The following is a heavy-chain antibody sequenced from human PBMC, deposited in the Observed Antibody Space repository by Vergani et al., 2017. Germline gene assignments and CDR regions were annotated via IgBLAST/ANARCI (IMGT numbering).Heavy chain of an antibody. Sequence: QVQLVESGGGVVQPGRSLRLSFAASGFTFRGYALHWVGKAPGKGLEWLAVISYEGSNKYYADSVKGRFTISRDNSKNTLYLQMNSLRAEDTAVYYCAKDLTGYFDYWGQGTLVTVSS. J-gene: IGHJ4*02. D-gene: IGHD1-14*01. CDR1: GFTFRGYA. V-gene: IGHV3-30*04. CDR3: AKDLTGYFDY. CDR2: ISYEGSNK.